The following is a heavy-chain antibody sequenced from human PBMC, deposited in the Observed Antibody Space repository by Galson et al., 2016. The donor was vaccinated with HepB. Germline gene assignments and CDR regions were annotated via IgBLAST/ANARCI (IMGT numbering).Heavy chain of an antibody. CDR2: ATYDGGNK. V-gene: IGHV3-33*05. D-gene: IGHD4-17*01. Sequence: SLRLSCAASGFSFSNCGMHWVRQAPGRGLEWLAVATYDGGNKYYEDSVMGRFTISTDTSKNTLYLEMNSLRVEDTAVYYCARKQDYGYYRTADYWGQGTLVTVSS. CDR3: ARKQDYGYYRTADY. J-gene: IGHJ4*02. CDR1: GFSFSNCG.